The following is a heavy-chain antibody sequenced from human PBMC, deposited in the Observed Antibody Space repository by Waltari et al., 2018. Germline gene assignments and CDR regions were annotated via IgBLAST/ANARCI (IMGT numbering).Heavy chain of an antibody. CDR3: AKPGGYSYGYYY. CDR1: GFTFSSYE. V-gene: IGHV3-48*03. J-gene: IGHJ4*02. Sequence: EVQLVESGGGLVPPGGSLSLSCAASGFTFSSYEMNWVSQAPGKGLEWVSYISSSGSTIYYADSVKGRFTISRDNAKNSLYLQMNSLRAEDTAVYYCAKPGGYSYGYYYWGQGTLVTVSS. CDR2: ISSSGSTI. D-gene: IGHD5-18*01.